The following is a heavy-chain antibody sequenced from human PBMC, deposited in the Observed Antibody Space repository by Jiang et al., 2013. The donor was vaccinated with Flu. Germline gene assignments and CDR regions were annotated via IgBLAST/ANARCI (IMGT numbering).Heavy chain of an antibody. J-gene: IGHJ4*02. CDR1: GFSLRNSGMC. CDR2: IDWGDTK. CDR3: ARTQCSGWTDYYFDF. Sequence: KPTQTLTLTCTFSGFSLRNSGMCVSWIRQPPGKALEWLARIDWGDTKYYTTSLMTRLTISKDTSKNQVVLTMTNMDPVDTATYYCARTQCSGWTDYYFDFWGQGTLIAVSS. V-gene: IGHV2-70*11. D-gene: IGHD6-19*01.